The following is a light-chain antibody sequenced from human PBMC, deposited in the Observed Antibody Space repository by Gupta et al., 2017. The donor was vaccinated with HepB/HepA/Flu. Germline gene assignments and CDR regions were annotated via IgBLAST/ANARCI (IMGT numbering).Light chain of an antibody. Sequence: IQMTQSPSSLSASVGDRVTITCRASQTISIFLNWYQQKPGKAPKLLIYAASNLHSGVPSRFSGSGSGTDFTLTITSLKPEDCASYYCQHSYRLPPTFGPGTKVDAK. CDR3: QHSYRLPPT. V-gene: IGKV1-39*01. CDR1: QTISIF. J-gene: IGKJ3*01. CDR2: AAS.